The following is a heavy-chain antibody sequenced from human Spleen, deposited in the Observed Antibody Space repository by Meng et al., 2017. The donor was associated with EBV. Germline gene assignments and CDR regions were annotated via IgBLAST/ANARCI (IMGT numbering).Heavy chain of an antibody. CDR1: GFSLTTSGVG. CDR2: IYWDDDK. V-gene: IGHV2-5*02. D-gene: IGHD6-13*01. CDR3: ARSLEAAATKDFDY. J-gene: IGHJ4*02. Sequence: QITLRESGPTLVKPTQTLTLTCTFSGFSLTTSGVGVGWIRQPPGKALEWLALIYWDDDKRYSPSLKSRLTITKDTSKNQVVLTMTNMDPVDTATYYCARSLEAAATKDFDYWGQGTLVTGSS.